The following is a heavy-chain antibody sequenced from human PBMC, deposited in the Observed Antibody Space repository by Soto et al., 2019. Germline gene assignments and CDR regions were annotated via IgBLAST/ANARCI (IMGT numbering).Heavy chain of an antibody. CDR1: GYTFTSYG. CDR3: ARAAKLRYCSSTSCYFGFDP. V-gene: IGHV1-18*01. CDR2: ISAYNGNT. Sequence: ASVKVSCKASGYTFTSYGISWVRQAPGQGLEWMGWISAYNGNTNYAQKLQGRVTMTTDTSTSTAYMELRSLRSDDTAVYYCARAAKLRYCSSTSCYFGFDPWGQGTRVTVSS. D-gene: IGHD2-2*01. J-gene: IGHJ5*02.